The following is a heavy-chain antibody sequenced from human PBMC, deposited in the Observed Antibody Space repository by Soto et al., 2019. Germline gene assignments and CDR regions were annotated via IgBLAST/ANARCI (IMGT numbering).Heavy chain of an antibody. J-gene: IGHJ6*03. CDR1: GYTFASLA. Sequence: QVQLVQSGAEMKKPGASVKVSCKTSGYTFASLAMHWVRQAPGQGLEWMGWINAANGHTEYSQKFQGRVTITRDTSASTMFMDLSSLRSEDTAVYYCAAGTENHYYNHMDVWGKGTTVTVSS. CDR3: AAGTENHYYNHMDV. CDR2: INAANGHT. D-gene: IGHD1-1*01. V-gene: IGHV1-3*01.